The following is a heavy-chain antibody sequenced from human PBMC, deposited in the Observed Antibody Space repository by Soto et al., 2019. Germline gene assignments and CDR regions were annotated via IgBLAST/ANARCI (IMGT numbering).Heavy chain of an antibody. V-gene: IGHV1-8*01. D-gene: IGHD2-2*01. J-gene: IGHJ6*03. Sequence: ASVKVSCKASGYTFTSYDTNWVRQATGQGLEWMGWMNPDSGNTGYAQKFQGRITMTRNTSISTAYMELSSLKSEDTAVYYCARGPYCRSTTCPYYLDIWGKGTTVTVSS. CDR3: ARGPYCRSTTCPYYLDI. CDR1: GYTFTSYD. CDR2: MNPDSGNT.